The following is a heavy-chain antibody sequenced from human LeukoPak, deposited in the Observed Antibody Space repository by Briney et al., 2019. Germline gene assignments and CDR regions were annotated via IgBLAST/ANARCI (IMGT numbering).Heavy chain of an antibody. CDR1: GYTFTGYY. V-gene: IGHV1-2*07. D-gene: IGHD6-19*01. Sequence: ASVKVSCKASGYTFTGYYIHWVRPAPGQGLEWMGWSNPNSGVTHYPHKFQGRVTMTRDTSIRTADMEVSSLRSDDTAVYYCARGQQWLEAFDYWGLGTLVTVSS. CDR2: SNPNSGVT. CDR3: ARGQQWLEAFDY. J-gene: IGHJ4*02.